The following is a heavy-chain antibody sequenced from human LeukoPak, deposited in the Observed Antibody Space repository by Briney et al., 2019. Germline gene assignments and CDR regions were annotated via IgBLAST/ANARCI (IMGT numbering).Heavy chain of an antibody. D-gene: IGHD3-10*01. CDR3: ARDDGGVLRFGDLYSDD. CDR2: VNSDGSTT. V-gene: IGHV3-74*01. CDR1: GFTFSSNW. Sequence: PGGSLRLSCAASGFTFSSNWMHWVRQAPGKGLVWVSRVNSDGSTTSYADSVKGRFTISRDNAKNTLYLQMNSLRAEDTAVYYCARDDGGVLRFGDLYSDDWGQGTLVTVSS. J-gene: IGHJ4*02.